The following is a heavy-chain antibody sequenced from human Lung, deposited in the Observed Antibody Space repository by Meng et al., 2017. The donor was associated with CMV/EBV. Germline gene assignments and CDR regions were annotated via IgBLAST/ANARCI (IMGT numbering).Heavy chain of an antibody. J-gene: IGHJ4*02. CDR1: GVPFRYYY. Sequence: VSGVPFRYYYRDWGRRAPGKGLEWVARTREKGSGYSTEYAASVKGRFTISRDASKNLLYLQMNSLKVEDTAVYYCARPGTTTRHFDCWGPGTLVTVSS. CDR2: TREKGSGYST. CDR3: ARPGTTTRHFDC. V-gene: IGHV3-72*01. D-gene: IGHD1/OR15-1a*01.